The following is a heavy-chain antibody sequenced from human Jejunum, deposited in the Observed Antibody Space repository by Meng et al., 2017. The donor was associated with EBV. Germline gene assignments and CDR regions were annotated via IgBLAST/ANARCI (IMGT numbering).Heavy chain of an antibody. V-gene: IGHV1-24*01. CDR1: GRTLIETS. CDR3: TTLRGAVSANGWFDP. Sequence: QEQLVQSGGEVKKPGAPVKGSCKVSGRTLIETSLHWVRQAPGKGLEWMGGFDPEDDETIYAQKFQGRVTMTEDTSTDTAYMELSNLRSEDTAIYYCTTLRGAVSANGWFDPWGQGTLVTVSS. J-gene: IGHJ5*02. D-gene: IGHD3-10*01. CDR2: FDPEDDET.